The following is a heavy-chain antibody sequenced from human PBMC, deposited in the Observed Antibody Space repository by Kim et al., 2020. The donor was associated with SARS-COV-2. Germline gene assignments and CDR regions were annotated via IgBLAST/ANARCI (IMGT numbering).Heavy chain of an antibody. CDR1: GGSISSGDYY. Sequence: SETLFLTCTVSGGSISSGDYYWSWIRQPPGKGLEWIGYIYYSGSTYYNPSLKSRVTISVDTSKNQFSLKLSSVTAADTAVYYCARDQEVRGVGIFDYWGQGTLVTVSS. D-gene: IGHD3-10*01. V-gene: IGHV4-30-4*01. CDR2: IYYSGST. J-gene: IGHJ4*02. CDR3: ARDQEVRGVGIFDY.